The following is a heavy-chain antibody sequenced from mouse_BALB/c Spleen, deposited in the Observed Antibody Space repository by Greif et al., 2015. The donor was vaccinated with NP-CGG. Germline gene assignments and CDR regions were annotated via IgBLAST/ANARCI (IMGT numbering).Heavy chain of an antibody. V-gene: IGHV1-7*01. CDR1: GYTFTSYW. CDR3: ARRDSSGYGY. CDR2: INPSTGYT. D-gene: IGHD3-2*01. Sequence: VQLQQSGAELAKPGASVKMSCKASGYTFTSYWMLWVKQRPGQGLEWIGYINPSTGYTEYNQKFKDKATLTADKSSSTAYMQLSSLTSEDSAVYYCARRDSSGYGYWGQGTTLTVSS. J-gene: IGHJ2*01.